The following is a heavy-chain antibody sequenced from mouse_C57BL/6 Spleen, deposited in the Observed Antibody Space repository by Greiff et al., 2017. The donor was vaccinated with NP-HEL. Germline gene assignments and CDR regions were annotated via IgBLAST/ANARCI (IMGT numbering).Heavy chain of an antibody. CDR1: GFTFSSYG. V-gene: IGHV5-6*01. CDR2: ISSGGSYT. Sequence: EVQLVESGGDLVKPGGSLKLSCAASGFTFSSYGMSWVRQTPDKRLEWVATISSGGSYTSYPDSVKGRFPISRDNAKNTLYLQMSSLKSEDTAMYYCARRGATVVADWYFDVWGTGTTVTVSS. J-gene: IGHJ1*03. D-gene: IGHD1-1*01. CDR3: ARRGATVVADWYFDV.